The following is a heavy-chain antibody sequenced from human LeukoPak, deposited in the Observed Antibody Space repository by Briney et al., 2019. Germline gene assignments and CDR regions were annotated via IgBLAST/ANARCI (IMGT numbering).Heavy chain of an antibody. Sequence: EASVKVSCKASGYTFTGYYMPWVRQATGQGLEWMGWINPNSGGTNYAQKFQGRVTMTRDTSISTSYMELSRLRSDDTAVYYCARAWLRLNPYFDYWGQGTLVTVSS. J-gene: IGHJ4*02. CDR2: INPNSGGT. V-gene: IGHV1-2*02. CDR3: ARAWLRLNPYFDY. D-gene: IGHD5-12*01. CDR1: GYTFTGYY.